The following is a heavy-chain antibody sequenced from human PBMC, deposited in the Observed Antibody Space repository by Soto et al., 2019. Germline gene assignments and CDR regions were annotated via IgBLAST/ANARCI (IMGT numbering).Heavy chain of an antibody. V-gene: IGHV4-30-2*01. CDR1: GGSISSGGYS. CDR2: IYHSGST. CDR3: ARGGSGYGLNWFDP. Sequence: TLSLICAVSGGSISSGGYSWSWIRQPPGKGLEWIGYIYHSGSTYYNPSLKSRVTISVDRSKNQFSLKLSSVTAADTAVYYCARGGSGYGLNWFDPWGQRTLVTVSS. J-gene: IGHJ5*02. D-gene: IGHD5-12*01.